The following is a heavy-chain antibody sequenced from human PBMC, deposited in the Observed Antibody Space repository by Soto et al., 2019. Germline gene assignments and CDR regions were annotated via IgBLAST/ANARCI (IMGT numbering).Heavy chain of an antibody. V-gene: IGHV3-23*01. CDR3: AKDLGYCSGGSCFDC. CDR1: GFTFSSYA. CDR2: ISDTGSRT. D-gene: IGHD2-15*01. Sequence: EVQLLESGGGLVQPGGSLRLSCAASGFTFSSYAMNWVRQIPGKGLEWVSYISDTGSRTYYADSLEGRFTISRDNSKNTLYLHMNSLSAEDTAIYYCAKDLGYCSGGSCFDCWGRGTLVTVSS. J-gene: IGHJ4*02.